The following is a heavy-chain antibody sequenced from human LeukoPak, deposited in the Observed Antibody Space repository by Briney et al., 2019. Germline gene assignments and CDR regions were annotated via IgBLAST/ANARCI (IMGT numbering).Heavy chain of an antibody. Sequence: SGGSLSLSCAASGFTFSNYAINWVRQAPGKGLEWVSVISGGGGTTDDADSVKGRFIISRDNSRNTVFLQMNSLRGDDTAVYYCARGGDFWSGSDFYFYYMDVWGKGTTVTVSS. CDR3: ARGGDFWSGSDFYFYYMDV. J-gene: IGHJ6*03. V-gene: IGHV3-23*01. CDR2: ISGGGGTT. CDR1: GFTFSNYA. D-gene: IGHD3-3*01.